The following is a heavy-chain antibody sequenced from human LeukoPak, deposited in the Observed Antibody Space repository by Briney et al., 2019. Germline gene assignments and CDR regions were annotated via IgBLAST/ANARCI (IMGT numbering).Heavy chain of an antibody. CDR1: GFTFSSYA. CDR2: ISGSGGST. CDR3: AKEGGTYPYFDS. Sequence: GGSLRLSCAASGFTFSSYAMSWVRQAPRKGLEWVSTISGSGGSTYYADSVKGRFTISRDNSKNTLYVQMNSLRAEDTAVYYCAKEGGTYPYFDSWGQGTLVTVSS. V-gene: IGHV3-23*01. D-gene: IGHD1-26*01. J-gene: IGHJ4*02.